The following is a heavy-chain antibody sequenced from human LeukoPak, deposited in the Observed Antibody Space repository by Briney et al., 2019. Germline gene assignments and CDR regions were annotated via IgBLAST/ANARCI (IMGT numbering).Heavy chain of an antibody. CDR2: ISGSGGST. V-gene: IGHV3-23*01. Sequence: GGSLRLSCAASGFTFSSYAMSWVRQAPGKGLEWVSAISGSGGSTYYADSVKGRFTISRDNSKNTLYLQMNSLRAEDTAVYYCAEGGPEGLYYYYMDVWGKGTTVTVSS. D-gene: IGHD1-14*01. CDR3: AEGGPEGLYYYYMDV. CDR1: GFTFSSYA. J-gene: IGHJ6*03.